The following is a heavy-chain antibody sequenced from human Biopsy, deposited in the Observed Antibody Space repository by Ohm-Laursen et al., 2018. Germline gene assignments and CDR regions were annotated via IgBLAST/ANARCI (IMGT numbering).Heavy chain of an antibody. D-gene: IGHD2-15*01. CDR3: ARMDCSGGSCHYYSYGMDV. CDR2: IHHSGST. J-gene: IGHJ6*02. Sequence: PGTLSLTCTASGVSITAYYWSWIRQPPGKGLECIGNIHHSGSTNSNPSLKSRLPISIATSKNQFSLTLSSVTAADTAVYYCARMDCSGGSCHYYSYGMDVWGQGTTVTVSS. CDR1: GVSITAYY. V-gene: IGHV4-4*08.